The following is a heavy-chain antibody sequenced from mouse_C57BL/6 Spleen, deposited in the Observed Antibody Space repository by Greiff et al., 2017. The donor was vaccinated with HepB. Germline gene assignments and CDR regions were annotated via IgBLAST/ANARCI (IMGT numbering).Heavy chain of an antibody. CDR3: ARSRWLLLWYFDV. CDR1: GYSITSDY. J-gene: IGHJ1*03. D-gene: IGHD2-3*01. CDR2: ISYSGST. V-gene: IGHV3-8*01. Sequence: DVKLVESGPGLAKPSQTLSLTCSVTGYSITSDYWNWIRKFPGNKLEYMGYISYSGSTYYNPSLKSRISITRDTSKNQYYLQLNSVTTEDTATYYCARSRWLLLWYFDVWGTGTTVTVSS.